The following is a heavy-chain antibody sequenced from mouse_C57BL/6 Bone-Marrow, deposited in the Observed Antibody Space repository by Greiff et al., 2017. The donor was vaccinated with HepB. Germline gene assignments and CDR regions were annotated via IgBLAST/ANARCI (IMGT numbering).Heavy chain of an antibody. J-gene: IGHJ2*01. CDR2: IYPGNSDT. Sequence: EVKVEESGTVLARPGASVKMSCKTSGYTFTSYWMHWVKQRPGQGLEWIGAIYPGNSDTSYNQKFKGKAKLTAVTSASTAYMELSSLTNEDSAVYYCTRQDGNYEEYFDYWGQGTTLTVSS. CDR1: GYTFTSYW. D-gene: IGHD2-1*01. CDR3: TRQDGNYEEYFDY. V-gene: IGHV1-5*01.